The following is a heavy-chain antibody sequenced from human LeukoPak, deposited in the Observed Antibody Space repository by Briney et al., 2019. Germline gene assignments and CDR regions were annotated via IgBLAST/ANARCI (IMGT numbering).Heavy chain of an antibody. Sequence: ASVKVSCEASGYTFTGYYMHWVRQAPGQGLEWMGWINPNSGGTNYAQKFQGRVTMTRDTSISTAYMELSRLRSDDTAVYYCARFRSTVTRIQTAKYYYYGMDVWGQGTTVTVSS. CDR1: GYTFTGYY. CDR2: INPNSGGT. CDR3: ARFRSTVTRIQTAKYYYYGMDV. V-gene: IGHV1-2*02. D-gene: IGHD4-4*01. J-gene: IGHJ6*02.